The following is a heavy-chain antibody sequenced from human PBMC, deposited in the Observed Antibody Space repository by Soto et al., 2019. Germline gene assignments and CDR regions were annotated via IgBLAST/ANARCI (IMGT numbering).Heavy chain of an antibody. CDR1: GGTFSSYA. V-gene: IGHV1-69*01. Sequence: QVQLVQSGAEVKKPGSSVKVSCKASGGTFSSYAISWVRQAPGQGLEWRGGIIPIFGTANYAQKFQGRVTITADESTSTAYMELSSLRSEDTAVYYCARSLWSYSSSSYHFDYWGKGTLVTVSS. CDR3: ARSLWSYSSSSYHFDY. J-gene: IGHJ4*02. D-gene: IGHD6-6*01. CDR2: IIPIFGTA.